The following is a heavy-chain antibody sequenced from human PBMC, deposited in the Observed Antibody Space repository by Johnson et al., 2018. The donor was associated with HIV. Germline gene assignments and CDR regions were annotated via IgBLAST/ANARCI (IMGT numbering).Heavy chain of an antibody. D-gene: IGHD3-10*01. Sequence: VQLVESGGGVVQPGRSLRITCAASGFTFNYYGIHWVRQAPGKGLEWVSVIYSGGSTYYADSVKGRFTISRDNSKNTLYLQMNSLRAEDTAVYYCARDSARTYYYGLGSPPSAFDIWGQGTMVTVSS. J-gene: IGHJ3*02. CDR1: GFTFNYYG. CDR2: IYSGGST. V-gene: IGHV3-66*01. CDR3: ARDSARTYYYGLGSPPSAFDI.